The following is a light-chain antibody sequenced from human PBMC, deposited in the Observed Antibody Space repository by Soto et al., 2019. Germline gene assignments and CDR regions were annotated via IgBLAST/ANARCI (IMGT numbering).Light chain of an antibody. J-gene: IGKJ4*01. CDR3: QQRSNWQLT. CDR1: QSVSSY. V-gene: IGKV3-11*01. CDR2: DAS. Sequence: EIVLTQSPATLSLSPGERATLSCRASQSVSSYLAWYQQKPGQAPRLLIYDASNRATGIPARFSGSGSGTDFTLAISSLEPEDCAVYYCQQRSNWQLTFGGGTKVEMK.